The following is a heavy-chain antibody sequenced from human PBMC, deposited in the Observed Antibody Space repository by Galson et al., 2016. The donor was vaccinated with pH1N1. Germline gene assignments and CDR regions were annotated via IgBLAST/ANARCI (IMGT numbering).Heavy chain of an antibody. Sequence: SLRLSCAASGFILSDYSFIWVRQAPGKGLEWLSYISTGRRVVQYADSVKGRLTISRDNAKRSVYLQINSLRLEDTAVYHCARLAYDYSFDSWGRGTLVAVSP. D-gene: IGHD5-12*01. CDR3: ARLAYDYSFDS. J-gene: IGHJ4*02. V-gene: IGHV3-48*04. CDR2: ISTGRRVV. CDR1: GFILSDYS.